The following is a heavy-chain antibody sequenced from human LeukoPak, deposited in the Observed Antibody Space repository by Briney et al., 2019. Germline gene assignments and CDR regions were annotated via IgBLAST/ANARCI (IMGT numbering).Heavy chain of an antibody. J-gene: IGHJ4*02. Sequence: PGGSLRLSCAASGFTFSSYAMSWVRQAPGKGLEWVSAISGSGGSTYYADSVKGRFTISRDNSKNTLYLQMNSLRAEDTAVYYCARNMYTSGWYRLGYWGQGTLVTVSS. CDR1: GFTFSSYA. CDR2: ISGSGGST. D-gene: IGHD6-19*01. V-gene: IGHV3-23*01. CDR3: ARNMYTSGWYRLGY.